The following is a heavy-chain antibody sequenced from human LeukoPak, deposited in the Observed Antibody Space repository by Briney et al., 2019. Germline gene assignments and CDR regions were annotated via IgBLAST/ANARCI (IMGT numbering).Heavy chain of an antibody. D-gene: IGHD3-10*01. CDR1: GGSISSYY. J-gene: IGHJ4*02. Sequence: SETLSLTCTVSGGSISSYYWSWIRQPPGKGLEWIGYICYSGSTNYNPSPKSRVTISVDTSKNQFSLKLSSVTAADTAVYYCARSFYGSGSYGDYWGQGTLVTVSS. V-gene: IGHV4-59*01. CDR3: ARSFYGSGSYGDY. CDR2: ICYSGST.